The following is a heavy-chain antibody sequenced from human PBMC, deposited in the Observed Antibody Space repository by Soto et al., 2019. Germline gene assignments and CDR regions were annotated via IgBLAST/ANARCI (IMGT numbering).Heavy chain of an antibody. Sequence: SSVKVARKASVGTFSSYAISWGRQAPGQGLEWMGGIIPIFGTANYAQKFQGRVTITADESTSTAYMELSSLRSEDTAVYYCARAKDIGRPNAFDIWGQGTMVTVSS. J-gene: IGHJ3*02. CDR1: VGTFSSYA. V-gene: IGHV1-69*13. CDR3: ARAKDIGRPNAFDI. CDR2: IIPIFGTA. D-gene: IGHD2-15*01.